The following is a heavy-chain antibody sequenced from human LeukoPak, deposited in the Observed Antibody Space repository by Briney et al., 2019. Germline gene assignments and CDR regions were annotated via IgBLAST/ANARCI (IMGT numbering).Heavy chain of an antibody. CDR3: ARAGGYSYGNIDY. CDR1: GGSISSYY. J-gene: IGHJ4*02. D-gene: IGHD5-18*01. CDR2: IYYSGST. Sequence: KPSETLSLTCTVSGGSISSYYWSWIRQPPGEGLEWIGYIYYSGSTNYNPSLKSRVTISVDTSKNQFSLKLSSVTAADTAIYYCARAGGYSYGNIDYWGQGTLVTVSS. V-gene: IGHV4-59*01.